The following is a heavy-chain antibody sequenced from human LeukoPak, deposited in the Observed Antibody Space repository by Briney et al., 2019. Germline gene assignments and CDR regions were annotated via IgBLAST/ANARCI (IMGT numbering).Heavy chain of an antibody. Sequence: GASVKVSCKASGGTFSSYAISWVRQAPGQGLEWMGRIIHIFGTANYAQKFQGRVTITTDESTSTAYMELSSLRSEDTAVYYCAREPGYSSGWFDPWGQGTLVTVSS. V-gene: IGHV1-69*05. CDR2: IIHIFGTA. CDR3: AREPGYSSGWFDP. J-gene: IGHJ5*02. CDR1: GGTFSSYA. D-gene: IGHD6-19*01.